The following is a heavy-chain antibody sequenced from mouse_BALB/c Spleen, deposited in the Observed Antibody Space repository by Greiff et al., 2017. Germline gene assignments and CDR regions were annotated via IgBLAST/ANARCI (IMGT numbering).Heavy chain of an antibody. D-gene: IGHD1-1*01. V-gene: IGHV5-4*02. Sequence: EVKVVESGGGLVKPGGSLKLSCAASGFTFSDYYMYWVRQTPEKRLEWVATISDGGSYTYYPDSVKGRFTISRDNAKNNLYLQMSSLKSEDTAMYYCAREDYFYAMDYWGQGTSVTVSS. CDR2: ISDGGSYT. J-gene: IGHJ4*01. CDR1: GFTFSDYY. CDR3: AREDYFYAMDY.